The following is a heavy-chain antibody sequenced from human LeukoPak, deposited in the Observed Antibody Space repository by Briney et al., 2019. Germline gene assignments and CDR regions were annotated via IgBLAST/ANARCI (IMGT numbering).Heavy chain of an antibody. J-gene: IGHJ5*02. CDR2: INHSGGT. CDR1: GGSFSGYY. V-gene: IGHV4-34*01. Sequence: SETLSLTCAVYGGSFSGYYWSWIRQPPGKGLEWIGEINHSGGTNYNPSLKSRVTISVDTSKNQFSLKLSSVTAADTAVYYCARHPLLAYYDFWSGYYQNWFDPWAREPWSPSPQ. D-gene: IGHD3-3*01. CDR3: ARHPLLAYYDFWSGYYQNWFDP.